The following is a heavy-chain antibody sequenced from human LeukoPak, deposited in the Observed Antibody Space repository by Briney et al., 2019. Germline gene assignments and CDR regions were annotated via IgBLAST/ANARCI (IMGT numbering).Heavy chain of an antibody. CDR1: GGSISSSSYY. CDR3: ARPDIDYYDSSGYYSNDAFDI. Sequence: SETLSLTCTVSGGSISSSSYYWGWIRQPPGKGLEWIGSIYYSGSTYYNPSLKSRVTISVDTSKNQFSLKLSSVTAADTAVYYCARPDIDYYDSSGYYSNDAFDIWGQGTMVTVSS. J-gene: IGHJ3*02. V-gene: IGHV4-39*01. CDR2: IYYSGST. D-gene: IGHD3-22*01.